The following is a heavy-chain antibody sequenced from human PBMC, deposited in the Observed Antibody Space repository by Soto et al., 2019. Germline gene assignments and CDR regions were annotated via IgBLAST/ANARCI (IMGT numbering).Heavy chain of an antibody. V-gene: IGHV3-33*01. J-gene: IGHJ4*02. CDR1: GFTFSNYG. CDR2: IWYDGNNK. CDR3: ARDFHPPRGSGRVIDY. D-gene: IGHD3-16*01. Sequence: GGSLRLSCAASGFTFSNYGMHWVRQAPGKGLEWVAVIWYDGNNKYYTDSVKGRFTISRDNSKNTLYLQMNSVRAEDTAVYYCARDFHPPRGSGRVIDYWGQGTLVTVSS.